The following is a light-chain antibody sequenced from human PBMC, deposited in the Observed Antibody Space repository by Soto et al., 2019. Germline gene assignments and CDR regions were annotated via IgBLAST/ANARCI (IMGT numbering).Light chain of an antibody. V-gene: IGKV3-11*01. CDR1: QSVSSY. CDR2: DAS. J-gene: IGKJ5*01. CDR3: QQRSNWPIT. Sequence: EIVLTQSPATLSLSPGERATLSCRASQSVSSYLAWYQQKPGQAPRLLIYDASNRATGIPARFSGSGSGTDFTLTISSLETEYCAVYYCQQRSNWPITFGQGTRLEMK.